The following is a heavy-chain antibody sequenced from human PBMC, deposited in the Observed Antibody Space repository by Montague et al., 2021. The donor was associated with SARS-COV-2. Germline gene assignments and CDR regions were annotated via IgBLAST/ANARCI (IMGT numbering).Heavy chain of an antibody. V-gene: IGHV4-34*01. CDR2: INHRGST. Sequence: SETLSLTCAVYGGSFSDYYWSWIRQPPGKGLEWIGEINHRGSTNYNPSLKSRVTISEDTSKNQFSLKLSSVTAADTAVYFCARGRQHFNMVIVVMTGGEYCFDSWGQGTLVTVSS. D-gene: IGHD3-22*01. CDR3: ARGRQHFNMVIVVMTGGEYCFDS. J-gene: IGHJ4*02. CDR1: GGSFSDYY.